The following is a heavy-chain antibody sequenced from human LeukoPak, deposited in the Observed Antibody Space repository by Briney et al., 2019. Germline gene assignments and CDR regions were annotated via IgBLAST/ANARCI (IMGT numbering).Heavy chain of an antibody. J-gene: IGHJ4*02. Sequence: QTGGSLRRSCAASGFTCSSSAMSWVRQAPGKGLEWVSAISNNGGYTYYADSVQGRFTISRDNSKSTLCLQMNSLRAEDTAVYYCANEIRPNDYWGQGTLVTVSS. CDR1: GFTCSSSA. CDR2: ISNNGGYT. CDR3: ANEIRPNDY. V-gene: IGHV3-23*01. D-gene: IGHD4-17*01.